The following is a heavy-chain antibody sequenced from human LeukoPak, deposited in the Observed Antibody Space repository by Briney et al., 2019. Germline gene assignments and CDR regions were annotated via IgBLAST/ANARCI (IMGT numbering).Heavy chain of an antibody. CDR1: GYTFTGYY. V-gene: IGHV1-2*02. D-gene: IGHD6-13*01. CDR3: ARSAESSSWVEFDY. CDR2: INPNSGGT. Sequence: GASVKVSCKASGYTFTGYYIHWVRQAPGQGLEWMGWINPNSGGTNYAQKFQVRGTMTRDTSISTAYMELSRLRSDDTAVYYCARSAESSSWVEFDYWGQGTLVTVSS. J-gene: IGHJ4*02.